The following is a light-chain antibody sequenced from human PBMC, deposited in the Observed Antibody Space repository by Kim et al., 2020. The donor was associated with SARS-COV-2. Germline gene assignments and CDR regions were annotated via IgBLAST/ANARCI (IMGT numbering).Light chain of an antibody. CDR1: QNIGNY. CDR3: LQHRTYPIT. J-gene: IGKJ5*01. Sequence: ASVGDRVTITWRASQNIGNYLGWYQQNPGRAPKRLIYGASSLQSGIPSRFSGSGSETEFTLTINSLQPEDFATYFCLQHRTYPITFGQGTRLEIK. CDR2: GAS. V-gene: IGKV1-17*01.